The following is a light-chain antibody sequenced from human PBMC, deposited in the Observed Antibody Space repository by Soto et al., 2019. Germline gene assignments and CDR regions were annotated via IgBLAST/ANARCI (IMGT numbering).Light chain of an antibody. Sequence: VMTQSPATLSVSPGERATLSCRASQSLRSYLAWYQQKPGQAPRLLIYGASSRATGIPDRFSGSGSGTDFTLTISRLEPEDFAVYYCQQYGSSPITFGQGTRLEIK. J-gene: IGKJ5*01. V-gene: IGKV3-20*01. CDR1: QSLRSY. CDR3: QQYGSSPIT. CDR2: GAS.